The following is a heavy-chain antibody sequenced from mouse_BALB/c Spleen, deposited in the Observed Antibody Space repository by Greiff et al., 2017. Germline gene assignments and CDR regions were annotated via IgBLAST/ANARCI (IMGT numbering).Heavy chain of an antibody. CDR2: ISSGGST. CDR3: ARGYGQDFDY. V-gene: IGHV5-6-5*01. Sequence: EVKLVESGGGLVKPGGSLKLSCAASGFTFSSYAMSWVRQTPEKRLEWVASISSGGSTYYPDSVKGRFTISRDNARNILYLQMSSLRSEDTAMYYCARGYGQDFDYWGQGTTLTVSS. CDR1: GFTFSSYA. J-gene: IGHJ2*01. D-gene: IGHD1-2*01.